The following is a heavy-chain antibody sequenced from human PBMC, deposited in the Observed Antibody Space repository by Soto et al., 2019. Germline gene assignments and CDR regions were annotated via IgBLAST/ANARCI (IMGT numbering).Heavy chain of an antibody. J-gene: IGHJ5*02. CDR3: ARGATMIVNYWFDP. Sequence: PSETLSLTCTVSGGSISSYYWSWIRQPPGKGLEWIGYIYYSGSTNYNPSLKSRVTISVDTSKNQFSLKLSSVTAADTAVYYCARGATMIVNYWFDPWGQGTLVTVSS. D-gene: IGHD3-22*01. CDR1: GGSISSYY. CDR2: IYYSGST. V-gene: IGHV4-59*01.